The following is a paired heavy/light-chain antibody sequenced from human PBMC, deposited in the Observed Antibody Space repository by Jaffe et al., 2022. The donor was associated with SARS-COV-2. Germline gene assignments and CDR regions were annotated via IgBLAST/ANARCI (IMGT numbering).Light chain of an antibody. Sequence: QSVLTQPPSVSAAPGQKVTISCSGSSSNIGKRYVSWYQQFPGTAPKLLIYEDNKRPSGIPDRFSGSKSGTSATLGITGLQTGDEADYYCGAWDTSLNGGVFGGGTRLTVL. V-gene: IGLV1-51*02. CDR3: GAWDTSLNGGV. CDR1: SSNIGKRY. J-gene: IGLJ3*02. CDR2: EDN.
Heavy chain of an antibody. CDR3: AKEVTYSGYPGMDV. J-gene: IGHJ6*02. CDR1: GFRFSSYA. D-gene: IGHD5-12*01. CDR2: IDGSGAIR. Sequence: EVQLLESGGDLVQPGGSLRLSCAASGFRFSSYAMVWVRQAPEKGLEYVSSIDGSGAIRSYADSVRGRFTVSRDNSKTTLYLQMNSLRIEDTALYFCAKEVTYSGYPGMDVWGHGTAVIVSS. V-gene: IGHV3-23*01.